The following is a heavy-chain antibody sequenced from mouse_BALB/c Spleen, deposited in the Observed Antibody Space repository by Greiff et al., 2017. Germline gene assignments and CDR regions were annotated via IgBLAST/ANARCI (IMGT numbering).Heavy chain of an antibody. CDR3: TRGITTTFDY. CDR1: GYTFTSYY. Sequence: QVQLQQPGAELVKPGASVKLSCKASGYTFTSYYMYWVKQRPGQGLEWIGGINPSNGGTNFNEKFKSKATLTVDKSSSTAYMQLSSLTSEDSAVYYCTRGITTTFDYWGQGTTLTVSS. CDR2: INPSNGGT. J-gene: IGHJ2*01. V-gene: IGHV1S81*02. D-gene: IGHD2-4*01.